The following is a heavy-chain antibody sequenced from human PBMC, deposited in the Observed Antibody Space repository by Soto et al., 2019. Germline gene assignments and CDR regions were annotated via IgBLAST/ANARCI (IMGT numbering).Heavy chain of an antibody. V-gene: IGHV4-34*01. J-gene: IGHJ3*02. Sequence: SETLSLTCAVYGGSFSGYYWSWIRQPPGKGLEWIGEINHSGSTNYNPSLKSRVTISVDTSKNQFSLKLSSVTAADTAVYYCARHGIVATIYDAFDIWGQGTMVTVS. CDR1: GGSFSGYY. CDR3: ARHGIVATIYDAFDI. D-gene: IGHD5-12*01. CDR2: INHSGST.